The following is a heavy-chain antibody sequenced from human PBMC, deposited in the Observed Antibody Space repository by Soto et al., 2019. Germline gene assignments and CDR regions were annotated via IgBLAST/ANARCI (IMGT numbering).Heavy chain of an antibody. Sequence: TMSLTCAVSGGSISTGVYSWSWIRQPPGKGLEWVGYIYHSGSTYYNPSLKSRVTISMDKPKNHFSLKLSSVTAADPAVYYCVREKGYCSGGNCHDTMTAVTTRYFDYWGQGTLVTVSS. CDR2: IYHSGST. CDR1: GGSISTGVYS. D-gene: IGHD2-15*01. J-gene: IGHJ4*02. V-gene: IGHV4-30-2*01. CDR3: VREKGYCSGGNCHDTMTAVTTRYFDY.